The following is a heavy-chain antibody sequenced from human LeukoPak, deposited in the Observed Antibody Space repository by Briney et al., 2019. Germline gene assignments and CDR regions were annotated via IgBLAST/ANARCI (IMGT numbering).Heavy chain of an antibody. Sequence: GRSLRLSCAASGFTFSSYGMHWVRQAPGKGLEWVAVIWYDGSNKYSADSVKGRFTISRDNSKNTLYLQMNSLRAEDTAVYYCAKGDTAMVFWGQGTLVTVSS. CDR1: GFTFSSYG. D-gene: IGHD5-18*01. CDR3: AKGDTAMVF. V-gene: IGHV3-33*06. CDR2: IWYDGSNK. J-gene: IGHJ4*02.